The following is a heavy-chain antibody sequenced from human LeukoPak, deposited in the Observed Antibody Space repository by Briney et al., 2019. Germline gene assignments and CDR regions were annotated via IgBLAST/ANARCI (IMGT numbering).Heavy chain of an antibody. CDR1: GGSFSGYY. CDR3: ARRRITIFGVVMPSYYYNMDV. V-gene: IGHV4-34*01. D-gene: IGHD3-3*01. J-gene: IGHJ6*03. Sequence: PSETLSLTCAVYGGSFSGYYWSWIRQPPGKGLEWIGEVNHSGSTNYNPSLKSRVTISVDTSKNQFSLKLSSVTAADTAVYYCARRRITIFGVVMPSYYYNMDVWGKGTTVTVSS. CDR2: VNHSGST.